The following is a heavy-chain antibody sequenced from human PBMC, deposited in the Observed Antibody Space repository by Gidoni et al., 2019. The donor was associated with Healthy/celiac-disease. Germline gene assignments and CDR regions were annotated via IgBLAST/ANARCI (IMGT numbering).Heavy chain of an antibody. V-gene: IGHV3-7*01. Sequence: EVQLVESGGGLVQPGGSLRLSCAASGFTFSRSWLRWVRQAPGKGLEWVANIKQDGSEKYYFDHVKGRFTISRDNAKNSLYLQMNSLRAEDTAVYYCARWTSGLTIFGVVTNYFDYWGQGTLVTVSS. J-gene: IGHJ4*02. CDR3: ARWTSGLTIFGVVTNYFDY. CDR1: GFTFSRSW. CDR2: IKQDGSEK. D-gene: IGHD3-3*01.